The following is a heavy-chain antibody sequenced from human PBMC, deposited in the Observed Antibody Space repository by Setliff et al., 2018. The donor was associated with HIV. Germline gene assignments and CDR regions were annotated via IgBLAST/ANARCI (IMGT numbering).Heavy chain of an antibody. V-gene: IGHV1-3*01. CDR1: GYTFTTYT. CDR3: ARDGGYSYGAFDI. CDR2: VNAGKGNT. Sequence: SSVEVSCKASGYTFTTYTMHWVRQDPGQRPEWMGWVNAGKGNTRYSQKFQGRVVITRDTSANTAYMELSSLRSEDTAVYYCARDGGYSYGAFDIWGQGTRVTVSS. D-gene: IGHD2-21*02. J-gene: IGHJ3*02.